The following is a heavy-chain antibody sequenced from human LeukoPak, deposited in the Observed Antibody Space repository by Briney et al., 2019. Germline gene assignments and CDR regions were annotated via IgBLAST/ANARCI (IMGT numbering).Heavy chain of an antibody. CDR1: GFTFSSYE. J-gene: IGHJ4*02. CDR3: ARGVVPAANVDFGFDY. V-gene: IGHV3-48*03. CDR2: ISSSGSTI. D-gene: IGHD2-2*01. Sequence: GGSLRLSXAASGFTFSSYEMNWVRQAPGKGLEWVSYISSSGSTIYYADSVKGRFTISRDNAKNSLYLQMNSLRAEDTAVYYCARGVVPAANVDFGFDYWGQGNLVTVSS.